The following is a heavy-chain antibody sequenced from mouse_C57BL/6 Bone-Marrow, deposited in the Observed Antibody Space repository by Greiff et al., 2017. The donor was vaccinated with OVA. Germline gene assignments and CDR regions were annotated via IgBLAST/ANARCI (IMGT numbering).Heavy chain of an antibody. CDR3: ASGDYFDY. Sequence: QVQLQQPGAELVKPGASVKLSCKASGYTFTSYWMQWVNQRPGQGLEWIGEIDPSDSYNKSNQKFKGKATLPVDTSSSTTYMQLVSLTSDDSAVYDYASGDYFDYWGQGTTLTVSS. V-gene: IGHV1-50*01. CDR1: GYTFTSYW. D-gene: IGHD1-1*02. J-gene: IGHJ2*01. CDR2: IDPSDSYN.